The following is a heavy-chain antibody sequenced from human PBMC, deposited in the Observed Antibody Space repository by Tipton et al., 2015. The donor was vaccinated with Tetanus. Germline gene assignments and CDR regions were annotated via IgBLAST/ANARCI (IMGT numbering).Heavy chain of an antibody. J-gene: IGHJ2*01. CDR2: IDPRDSEA. D-gene: IGHD3-3*01. CDR3: ARRRSAVLSGGYHWYFDL. V-gene: IGHV5-51*01. CDR1: GYNFATFW. Sequence: QLVQSGAEVKKPGESLNISRKASGYNFATFWIGWVRQKPGKGLEWVGIIDPRDSEARYGPSFRGQVIISADKSISTTYLQWGSLSASDTAIYYCARRRSAVLSGGYHWYFDLWGRGTMFTVSS.